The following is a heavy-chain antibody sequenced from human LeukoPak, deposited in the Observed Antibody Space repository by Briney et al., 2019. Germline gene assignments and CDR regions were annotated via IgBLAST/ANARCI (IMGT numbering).Heavy chain of an antibody. Sequence: ASVKVSCKASGYIFTTYGITWVRQAPGQGLEWMGWISVYNDNTYYSQKLQGRVTMTTDTSTSTAYMELRSLRSDDTAVYYCATTIGARLMYFDYWGQGTLVTVSS. V-gene: IGHV1-18*01. J-gene: IGHJ4*02. CDR3: ATTIGARLMYFDY. D-gene: IGHD6-6*01. CDR1: GYIFTTYG. CDR2: ISVYNDNT.